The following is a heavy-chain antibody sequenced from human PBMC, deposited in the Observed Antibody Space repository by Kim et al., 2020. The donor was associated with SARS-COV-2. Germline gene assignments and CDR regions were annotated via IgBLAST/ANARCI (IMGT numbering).Heavy chain of an antibody. V-gene: IGHV4-39*02. J-gene: IGHJ5*02. CDR3: ARLRSGVGWFDP. D-gene: IGHD5-12*01. Sequence: TPSLKRRVTISVDTSNNHFSLRLSSVTAADTAVYYCARLRSGVGWFDPWGQGTLVTVSS.